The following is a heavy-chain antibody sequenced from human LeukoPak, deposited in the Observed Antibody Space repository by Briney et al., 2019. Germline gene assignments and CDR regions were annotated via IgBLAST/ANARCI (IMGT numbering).Heavy chain of an antibody. J-gene: IGHJ6*03. V-gene: IGHV1-69*13. D-gene: IGHD6-13*01. CDR3: ARGSTAGTDYYYYMDV. CDR1: GYTFTSYA. Sequence: SVKVSCKASGYTFTSYAMNWVRQAPGQGLEWMGGIIPIFGTANYAQKFQGRVTITADESTSTAYMELSSLRSEDTAVYYCARGSTAGTDYYYYMDVWGKGTTVTVSS. CDR2: IIPIFGTA.